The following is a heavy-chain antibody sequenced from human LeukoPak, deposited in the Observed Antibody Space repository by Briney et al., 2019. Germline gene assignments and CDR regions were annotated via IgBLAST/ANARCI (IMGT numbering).Heavy chain of an antibody. D-gene: IGHD3-3*01. Sequence: GGSLRLSCAASGFTFNTYAMSWVRQAPGKGLEWVSAISGSGDSTYYADSVKGRFTISRDNSKNTLYLQMNSLRAEDTAVYYCAKGYDSPHYWGQGTLVTVSS. CDR1: GFTFNTYA. J-gene: IGHJ4*02. CDR2: ISGSGDST. CDR3: AKGYDSPHY. V-gene: IGHV3-23*01.